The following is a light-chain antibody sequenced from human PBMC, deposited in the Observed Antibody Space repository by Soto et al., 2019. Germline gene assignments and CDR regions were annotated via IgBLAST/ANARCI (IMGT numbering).Light chain of an antibody. Sequence: EIVMTQSPPTLSVSPGEKATLSCRGSQSVSSYVAWYQQKPGQAPRLLMYGASSTATGTPDRISGGGSGTDFTLTISRLEPEDFAVYYCQHYVTSSITFGQGTRLEIK. CDR2: GAS. J-gene: IGKJ5*01. CDR3: QHYVTSSIT. CDR1: QSVSSY. V-gene: IGKV3-20*01.